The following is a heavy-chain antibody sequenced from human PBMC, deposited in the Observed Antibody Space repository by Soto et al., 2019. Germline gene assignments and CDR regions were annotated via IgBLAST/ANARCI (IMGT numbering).Heavy chain of an antibody. J-gene: IGHJ4*02. Sequence: TGGALRLPCAASGFNFRSYWMSWVRQAPGEGVEWVANINQDGSEKYYVDSVKGRFIISRENAKNSLYLQMNSLRPEDTAVYYCARDGVEAGLYLDNWGQGTLVTVSS. CDR3: ARDGVEAGLYLDN. CDR1: GFNFRSYW. CDR2: INQDGSEK. V-gene: IGHV3-7*01. D-gene: IGHD6-19*01.